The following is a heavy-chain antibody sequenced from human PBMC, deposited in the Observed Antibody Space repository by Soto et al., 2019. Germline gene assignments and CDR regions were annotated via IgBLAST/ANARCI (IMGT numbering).Heavy chain of an antibody. CDR1: GGSISSGAHY. J-gene: IGHJ2*01. D-gene: IGHD1-20*01. CDR3: ASDINLYFDL. CDR2: IYYSGST. Sequence: QVQLQESGPGLVNPSQTLSLTCTVSGGSISSGAHYWTWIRHHPGKCLEWIGHIYYSGSTYYNPSLKSRVCILIDTSKNQFSLTLRSVTAADTAVYYCASDINLYFDLWGRGTLVTVSS. V-gene: IGHV4-31*03.